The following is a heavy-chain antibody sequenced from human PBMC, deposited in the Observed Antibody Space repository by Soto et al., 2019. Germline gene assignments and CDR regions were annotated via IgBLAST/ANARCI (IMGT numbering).Heavy chain of an antibody. V-gene: IGHV1-69*06. J-gene: IGHJ3*01. CDR1: GGTLSDHG. Sequence: QVQLEQSGAEVKKPGSSVKISCKASGGTLSDHGVSWLRQAPGQGLEWVGGTIPVFNTAKYAPKLQSRVTMAADKSTNLAYMELGSLRSDDTAFYYCARGVYGSGNYYTGPSAFDLWGQGTLVIVSS. CDR3: ARGVYGSGNYYTGPSAFDL. D-gene: IGHD3-10*01. CDR2: TIPVFNTA.